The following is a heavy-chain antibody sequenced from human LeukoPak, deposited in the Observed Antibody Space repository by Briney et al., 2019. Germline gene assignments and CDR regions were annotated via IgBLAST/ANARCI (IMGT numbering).Heavy chain of an antibody. Sequence: GGSLRLSCAASGFTFSNYGMLWVRQAPGKGLEWVALIWYDGSNKYYTDSVKGRLTISRDNSKDTLFLQMNGLRAEDTAVYYCAREGPRGNSQFDYWGQGTLVTVSS. D-gene: IGHD2/OR15-2a*01. J-gene: IGHJ4*02. V-gene: IGHV3-33*01. CDR2: IWYDGSNK. CDR1: GFTFSNYG. CDR3: AREGPRGNSQFDY.